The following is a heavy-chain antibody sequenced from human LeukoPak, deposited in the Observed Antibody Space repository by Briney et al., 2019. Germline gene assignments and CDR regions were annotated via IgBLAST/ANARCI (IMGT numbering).Heavy chain of an antibody. J-gene: IGHJ4*02. D-gene: IGHD4-17*01. CDR3: ARGILRRCFDY. Sequence: SETLSLTCTVSGGSISSYYWSWIRQPPGKGLEWIGEINHSGSTNYNPSLKSRVTISVDTSKNQFSLKLSSVTAADTAVYYCARGILRRCFDYWGQGTLVTVSS. CDR1: GGSISSYY. CDR2: INHSGST. V-gene: IGHV4-34*01.